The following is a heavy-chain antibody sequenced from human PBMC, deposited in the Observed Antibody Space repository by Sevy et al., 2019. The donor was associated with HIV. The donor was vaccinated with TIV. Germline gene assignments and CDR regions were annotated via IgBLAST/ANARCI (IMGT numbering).Heavy chain of an antibody. CDR3: XXXXXXYYFDY. CDR2: ISAYNGNT. CDR1: GYTFTSYG. Sequence: ASVKVSCKASGYTFTSYGISWVRQAPGQGLEWMGWISAYNGNTNYAQKLQGRVTMTTDTSTSTAYMELRSLRSDDTXXXXXXXXXXXYYFDYWGQGTLVTVX. J-gene: IGHJ4*02. V-gene: IGHV1-18*01.